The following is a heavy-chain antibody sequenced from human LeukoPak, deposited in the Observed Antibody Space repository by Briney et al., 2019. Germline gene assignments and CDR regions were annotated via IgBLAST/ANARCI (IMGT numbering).Heavy chain of an antibody. CDR3: ARDPYSSGWYPTD. Sequence: GGSLSLSCAASGFTFSSYSMNWVRQAPGKGLEWVSYISSSSSTIYYADSVKGRFTISRDNAKNSLYLQMNSLRAEDRAVYYCARDPYSSGWYPTDWGQGTLVTVSS. D-gene: IGHD6-19*01. CDR2: ISSSSSTI. CDR1: GFTFSSYS. J-gene: IGHJ4*02. V-gene: IGHV3-48*01.